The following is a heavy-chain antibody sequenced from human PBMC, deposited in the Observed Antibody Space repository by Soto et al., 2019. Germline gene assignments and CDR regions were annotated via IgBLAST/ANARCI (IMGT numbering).Heavy chain of an antibody. Sequence: GASVKVSCKASGYTFTSYAMHWVRQAPGQRLEWMGWINAGNGNTKYSQKFQGRVTITRDTSASTAYMELSSLRSEDTAVYYCARALSPRKYDSSGYSDFDYWGQGTLVTGSS. V-gene: IGHV1-3*01. CDR2: INAGNGNT. CDR1: GYTFTSYA. CDR3: ARALSPRKYDSSGYSDFDY. D-gene: IGHD3-22*01. J-gene: IGHJ4*02.